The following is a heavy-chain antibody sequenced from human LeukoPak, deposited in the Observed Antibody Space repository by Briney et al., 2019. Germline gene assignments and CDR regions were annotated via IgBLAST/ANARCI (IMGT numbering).Heavy chain of an antibody. Sequence: GGSLRLSCAASGFTFSNAWMSWVRQAPGKGLEWVGRIKSKTDGGTTDYAAPVKGRFTISRDDSKNTLYLQMNSLKTEDTAVYYCTTAVYYYDSSGYYHTNFDYWGQGTLVTVSS. J-gene: IGHJ4*02. V-gene: IGHV3-15*01. CDR3: TTAVYYYDSSGYYHTNFDY. CDR2: IKSKTDGGTT. D-gene: IGHD3-22*01. CDR1: GFTFSNAW.